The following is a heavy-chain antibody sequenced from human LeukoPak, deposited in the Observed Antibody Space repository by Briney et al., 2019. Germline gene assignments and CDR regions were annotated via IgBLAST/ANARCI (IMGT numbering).Heavy chain of an antibody. CDR1: GGSISSNF. CDR2: IYDNGST. Sequence: RPSETLSLTCTVSGGSISSNFWNWVRQPPGKGLEWIGFIYDNGSTKYSPSLKSRVTMSVDTSKQQFSLRLTSVTAADTAVYFCARYQGGGTYPLDNWGQGTLVTVSS. V-gene: IGHV4-59*01. J-gene: IGHJ4*02. D-gene: IGHD1-26*01. CDR3: ARYQGGGTYPLDN.